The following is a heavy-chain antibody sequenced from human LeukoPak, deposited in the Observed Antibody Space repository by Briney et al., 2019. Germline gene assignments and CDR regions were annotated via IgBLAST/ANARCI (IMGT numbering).Heavy chain of an antibody. Sequence: PGGSLRLSCAASGFIFSSHWMSWVRQAPGKGLEWVANIKQDGSEKYYVDSVKDRFTISRDNAKNSLYLQMNSLRAEDTAVYYCATYSDAFDIWGQGTMVTVSS. CDR3: ATYSDAFDI. V-gene: IGHV3-7*01. D-gene: IGHD2-15*01. CDR2: IKQDGSEK. J-gene: IGHJ3*02. CDR1: GFIFSSHW.